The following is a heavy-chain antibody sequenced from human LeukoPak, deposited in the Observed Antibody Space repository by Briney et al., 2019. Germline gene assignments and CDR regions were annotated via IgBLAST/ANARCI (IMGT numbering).Heavy chain of an antibody. V-gene: IGHV3-74*01. CDR1: GFTFSSYW. CDR3: ARGPRWSASDY. J-gene: IGHJ4*02. Sequence: GGSLRLSCAASGFTFSSYWMHWVRQAPGKGLVWVSRINSDGSSTSYADSVKGRFTISRDNAKNTLYLQMNSPRAEDTAVYYCARGPRWSASDYWGQGNLVTVSS. D-gene: IGHD3-3*01. CDR2: INSDGSST.